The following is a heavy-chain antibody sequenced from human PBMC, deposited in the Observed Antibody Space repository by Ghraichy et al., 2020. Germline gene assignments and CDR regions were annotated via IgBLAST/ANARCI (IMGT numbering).Heavy chain of an antibody. Sequence: GGSLRLSCAASGFTFSSYSMNWVRQAPGKGLEWVSSISSSSSYIYYADSVKGRFTISRDNAKNSLYLQMNSLRAEDTAVYYCARAIAVAGTPLDYWGQGTLVTVSS. D-gene: IGHD6-19*01. CDR1: GFTFSSYS. V-gene: IGHV3-21*01. J-gene: IGHJ4*02. CDR3: ARAIAVAGTPLDY. CDR2: ISSSSSYI.